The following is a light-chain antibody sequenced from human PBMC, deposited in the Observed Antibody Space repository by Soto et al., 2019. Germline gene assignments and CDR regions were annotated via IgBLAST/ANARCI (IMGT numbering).Light chain of an antibody. CDR3: QQYDVWPALT. V-gene: IGKV1-5*01. Sequence: DIQMTQSPSTLSASVGDRVTITCRASQSISTWLAWYQQKPGKAPKVLISNASSLESGVPSRFSGSGSGTEFTLTISSLQSEDSAVYYCQQYDVWPALTFGGGTKV. CDR2: NAS. CDR1: QSISTW. J-gene: IGKJ4*01.